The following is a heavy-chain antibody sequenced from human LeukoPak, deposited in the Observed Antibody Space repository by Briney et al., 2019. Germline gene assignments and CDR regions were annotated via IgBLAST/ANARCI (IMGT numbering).Heavy chain of an antibody. CDR1: GFTFSDYY. CDR3: ARVKGSWYKAN. V-gene: IGHV3-11*01. CDR2: ISSGGSTI. J-gene: IGHJ4*02. D-gene: IGHD3-10*01. Sequence: WGTLTLTCAASGFTFSDYYMSWIRQAPGKGLEWVSYISSGGSTIYYADSVKGRFTISRDNAKNSLYLQMNSLRAEDTAAYYCARVKGSWYKANWGQGTLVTVSP.